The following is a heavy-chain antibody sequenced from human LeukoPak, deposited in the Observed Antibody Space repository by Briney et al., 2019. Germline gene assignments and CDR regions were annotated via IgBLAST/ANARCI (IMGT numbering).Heavy chain of an antibody. CDR1: GFTFSSYG. CDR2: IWYDGSNK. Sequence: GGSLRLSRAACGFTFSSYGMHWVRQAPGKGVEGVAVIWYDGSNKYYADSVKGRFTISRDNSKNTLYLQMSSLRAEDTAVYYCARDIAAGAFDYWGQGTLVTVSS. D-gene: IGHD6-6*01. J-gene: IGHJ4*02. CDR3: ARDIAAGAFDY. V-gene: IGHV3-33*01.